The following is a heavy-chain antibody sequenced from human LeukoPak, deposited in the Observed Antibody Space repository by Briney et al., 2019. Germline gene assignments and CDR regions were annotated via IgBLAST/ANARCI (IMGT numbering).Heavy chain of an antibody. CDR3: ATDGASRDYYYYYMDF. V-gene: IGHV1-24*01. CDR2: FDPEDGET. D-gene: IGHD3-16*01. Sequence: ASVKVSCKVSGYTLTELSMHWVRQAPGKGLEWMGGFDPEDGETIYAQKFQGRVTMTEDTSTDTAYMELSSLRSEDTAVYYRATDGASRDYYYYYMDFWGKVTTVTVSS. J-gene: IGHJ6*03. CDR1: GYTLTELS.